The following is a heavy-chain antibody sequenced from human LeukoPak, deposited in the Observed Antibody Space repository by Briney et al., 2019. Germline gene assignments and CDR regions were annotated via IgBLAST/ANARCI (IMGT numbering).Heavy chain of an antibody. V-gene: IGHV3-23*01. CDR3: AKRGSSGWYSNSYYMDV. CDR1: GFTFSSYA. Sequence: GGPLRLSCAASGFTFSSYAMSWVRQAPGKGLEWVSAISGSGGSTYYADSVKGRFTISRDNSKNTLYLQMNSLRAEDTAVYYCAKRGSSGWYSNSYYMDVWGKGTTITVSS. J-gene: IGHJ6*03. D-gene: IGHD6-19*01. CDR2: ISGSGGST.